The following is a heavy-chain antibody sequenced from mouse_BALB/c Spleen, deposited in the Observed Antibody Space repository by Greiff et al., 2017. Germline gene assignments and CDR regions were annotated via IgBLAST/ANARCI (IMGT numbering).Heavy chain of an antibody. CDR2: INPDSSTI. CDR1: GVDFSRYW. J-gene: IGHJ1*01. CDR3: ARRGYDSSYWYFDV. D-gene: IGHD2-14*01. Sequence: AASGVDFSRYWMSWVRQAPGKGLEWIGEINPDSSTINYTPSLKDKFIISRDNAKNTLYLQMSKVRSEDTALYYCARRGYDSSYWYFDVWGAGTTVTVSS. V-gene: IGHV4-1*02.